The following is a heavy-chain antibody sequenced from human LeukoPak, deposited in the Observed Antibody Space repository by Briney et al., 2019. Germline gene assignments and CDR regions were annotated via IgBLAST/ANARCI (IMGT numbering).Heavy chain of an antibody. CDR1: GFTFSSYS. D-gene: IGHD6-19*01. J-gene: IGHJ4*02. Sequence: GGSLRLSCAASGFTFSSYSMNWVRQAPGKGLEWVSSISSRSSYIYYADSVKGRFTISRDNAKNSLYLQMNSLRAEDTAVYYCARAPSPLAVAGTDYWGQGTLVTVSS. CDR2: ISSRSSYI. CDR3: ARAPSPLAVAGTDY. V-gene: IGHV3-21*01.